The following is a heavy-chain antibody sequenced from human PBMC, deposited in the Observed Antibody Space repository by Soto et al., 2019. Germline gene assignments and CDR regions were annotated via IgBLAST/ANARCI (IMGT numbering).Heavy chain of an antibody. CDR2: ISAYNGNT. Sequence: QVQLVQSGAEVKKPGASVKVSCKASGYTFTSYGISWVRQAPGQGLEWMGWISAYNGNTNYAQKLQGRVTMTTDTSTSTAYTELRSLRSVDTAVYYCARGPTHDGIAAAVHANYYYYGMDVWGQGTTVTVSS. CDR1: GYTFTSYG. CDR3: ARGPTHDGIAAAVHANYYYYGMDV. J-gene: IGHJ6*02. V-gene: IGHV1-18*04. D-gene: IGHD6-13*01.